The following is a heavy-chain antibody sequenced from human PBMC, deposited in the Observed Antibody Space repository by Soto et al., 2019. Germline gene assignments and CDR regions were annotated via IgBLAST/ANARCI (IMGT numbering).Heavy chain of an antibody. CDR1: GGSFSGYY. Sequence: PSETLSLTCAVYGGSFSGYYWSWIRQPPGKGLEWIGEINHSGSTNYNPSLKSRVTISVDTSKNQFSLKLSSVTAADTAVYYCARLSQSGHDFWSGYYIMGFDPWGQGTLVTVSS. D-gene: IGHD3-3*01. V-gene: IGHV4-34*01. CDR3: ARLSQSGHDFWSGYYIMGFDP. J-gene: IGHJ5*02. CDR2: INHSGST.